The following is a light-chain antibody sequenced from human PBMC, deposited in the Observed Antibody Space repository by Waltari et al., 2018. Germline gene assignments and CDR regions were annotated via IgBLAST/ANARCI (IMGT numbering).Light chain of an antibody. CDR1: QSLTCRY. J-gene: IGKJ2*01. Sequence: EIVLTHSPGPPSLPPGQRATLSCRASQSLTCRYLAWYQQKPGQPPRLLIYGASSRVAGIPDRFSGSGSGTDFTLTISRLEPEDFAVYYCQQYGSSVMYTFGQGTKLEIK. CDR2: GAS. V-gene: IGKV3-20*01. CDR3: QQYGSSVMYT.